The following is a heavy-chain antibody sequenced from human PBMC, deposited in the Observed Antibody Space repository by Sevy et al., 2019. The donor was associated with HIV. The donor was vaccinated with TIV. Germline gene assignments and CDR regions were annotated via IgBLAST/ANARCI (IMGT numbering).Heavy chain of an antibody. V-gene: IGHV1-24*01. CDR2: FDPEDGET. J-gene: IGHJ4*02. CDR3: ATTRQYYSDNSGYIDY. Sequence: ATVKVSCKVSGYSLTDLSMHWVRQAPRIGLERMGRFDPEDGETIYAQKFQGRVTMTEDTSRDTAYMELSSLRSEDTAMYYCATTRQYYSDNSGYIDYWGQGTLVTVSS. D-gene: IGHD3-22*01. CDR1: GYSLTDLS.